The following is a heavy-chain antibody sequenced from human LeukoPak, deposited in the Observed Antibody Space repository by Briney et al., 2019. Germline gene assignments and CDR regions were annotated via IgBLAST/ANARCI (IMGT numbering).Heavy chain of an antibody. CDR2: IDYSGGSS. Sequence: TGGSLRLSCAASGFTFSNYAMSWVRQAPGKGLEWVSSIDYSGGSSYYADSVKGRFTISRDDSKNTLYLQMNSLRAEDTAVYYCARQWLDYFDYWGQGTLVTVSS. CDR3: ARQWLDYFDY. D-gene: IGHD6-19*01. J-gene: IGHJ4*02. V-gene: IGHV3-23*01. CDR1: GFTFSNYA.